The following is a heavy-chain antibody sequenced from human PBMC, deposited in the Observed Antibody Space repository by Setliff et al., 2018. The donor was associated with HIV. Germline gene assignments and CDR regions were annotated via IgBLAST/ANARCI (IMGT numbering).Heavy chain of an antibody. J-gene: IGHJ3*02. CDR3: AREGRAYGDYDAFDI. D-gene: IGHD4-17*01. Sequence: GGSLRLSCAASGFTFSNYAMSWVRQAPGKGLEWVSVIYAAGSTYYADSVKGRFTISRHNSKNTLYLQMNSLRAEDTAVYYCAREGRAYGDYDAFDIWGQGAMVTVSS. V-gene: IGHV3-23*03. CDR2: IYAAGST. CDR1: GFTFSNYA.